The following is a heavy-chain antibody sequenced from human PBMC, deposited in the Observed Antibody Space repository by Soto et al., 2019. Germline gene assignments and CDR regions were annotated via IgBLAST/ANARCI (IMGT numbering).Heavy chain of an antibody. CDR3: ARDNRGFNRPADY. CDR1: EFIFANYA. Sequence: AGGSLRLSCAASEFIFANYAMNWVRQAPGKGLEWVSSISGSGGGTSYADSVKGRFTISRDNSKNTLSLEMSSLRVEDKGVYYCARDNRGFNRPADYWGQGALVTVSS. CDR2: ISGSGGGT. J-gene: IGHJ4*02. V-gene: IGHV3-23*01. D-gene: IGHD2-2*01.